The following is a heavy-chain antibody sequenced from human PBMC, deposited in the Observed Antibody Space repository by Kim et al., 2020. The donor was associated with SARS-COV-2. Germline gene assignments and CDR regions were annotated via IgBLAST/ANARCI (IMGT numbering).Heavy chain of an antibody. CDR3: ARDRGPYSYNDY. Sequence: GGSLRLSCAASGFTFSSYSMNLVRQAPGKGLEWVSSISSSSSYIYYADSVKGRFTISRDNAKNSLYLQMNSLRAEDTAVYYCARDRGPYSYNDYWGQGTLVTVSS. J-gene: IGHJ4*02. CDR2: ISSSSSYI. CDR1: GFTFSSYS. D-gene: IGHD5-18*01. V-gene: IGHV3-21*01.